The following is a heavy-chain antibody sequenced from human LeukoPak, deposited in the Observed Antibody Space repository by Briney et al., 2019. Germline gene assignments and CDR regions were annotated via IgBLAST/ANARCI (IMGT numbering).Heavy chain of an antibody. V-gene: IGHV4-30-4*08. Sequence: SQTLSLTCTVSGGSISSGDYYWSWIRQPPGKGLEWIGYIYYSGSTYYNPSLKSRVTISVDTSKNQFSLKLSSVTAADTAVYYCARVRDCSSTSCSPSGWYFDLWGRGTLVTVSS. D-gene: IGHD2-2*01. CDR2: IYYSGST. CDR3: ARVRDCSSTSCSPSGWYFDL. CDR1: GGSISSGDYY. J-gene: IGHJ2*01.